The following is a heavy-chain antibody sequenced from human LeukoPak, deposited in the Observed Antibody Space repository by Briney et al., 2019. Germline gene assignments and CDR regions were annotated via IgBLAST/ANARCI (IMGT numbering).Heavy chain of an antibody. V-gene: IGHV3-30*18. Sequence: PGGPLRLSCAASGLTFSSYGMHWFRQAPGKGLEWVAVISYDGTIRNYADSVKGRFTISRDNSKDTLYLQMNSLTAEDTAQYYCAKGGCSSTTCYLANPWGQGTLVTVSS. CDR1: GLTFSSYG. J-gene: IGHJ5*02. CDR3: AKGGCSSTTCYLANP. CDR2: ISYDGTIR. D-gene: IGHD2-2*01.